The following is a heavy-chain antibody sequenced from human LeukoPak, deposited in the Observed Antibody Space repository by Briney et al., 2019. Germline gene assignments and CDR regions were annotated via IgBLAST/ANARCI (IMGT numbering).Heavy chain of an antibody. V-gene: IGHV1-2*02. CDR1: GYTFTAYY. D-gene: IGHD2-2*01. CDR3: AKSHCGSFSCSRAEF. J-gene: IGHJ4*02. Sequence: ASVKVSCKTSGYTFTAYYIHWVRQAPGQGLEYMGWINPNSGSTNYAQKFQGRVTMTRDTSISTAYMELSRLRSDDTAVYYCAKSHCGSFSCSRAEFWGQGTLVTVSS. CDR2: INPNSGST.